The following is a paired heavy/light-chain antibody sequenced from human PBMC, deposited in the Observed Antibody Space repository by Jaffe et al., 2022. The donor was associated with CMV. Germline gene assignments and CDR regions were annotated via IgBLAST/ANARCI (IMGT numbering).Light chain of an antibody. CDR2: WAS. Sequence: DIVMTQSPDSLAVSLGERATINCKSSQSVLYSSNNKNYLAWYQQKPGQPPKLLIYWASTRESGVPDRFSGSGSGTDFTLTISSLQAEDVAVYYCQQYYSTRTWTFGQGTKVEIK. CDR1: QSVLYSSNNKNY. V-gene: IGKV4-1*01. CDR3: QQYYSTRTWT. J-gene: IGKJ1*01.
Heavy chain of an antibody. J-gene: IGHJ5*02. CDR2: IIPILGIA. V-gene: IGHV1-69*09. Sequence: QVQLVQSGAEVKKPGSSVKVSCKASGGTFSSYAISWVRQAPGQGLEWMGRIIPILGIANYAQKFQGRVTITADKSTSTAYMELSSLRSEDTAVYYCARDLSRVTIFGGGWFDPWGQGTLVTVSS. D-gene: IGHD3-3*01. CDR3: ARDLSRVTIFGGGWFDP. CDR1: GGTFSSYA.